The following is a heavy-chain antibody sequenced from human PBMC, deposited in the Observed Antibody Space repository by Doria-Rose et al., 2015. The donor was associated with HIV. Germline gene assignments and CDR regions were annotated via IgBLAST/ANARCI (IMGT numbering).Heavy chain of an antibody. V-gene: IGHV2-26*01. CDR3: ARIKSSRWYHKYYFDF. CDR2: IFSDDDR. Sequence: QVTLEESGPVLVKPTETLTLTCTVSGVSLSSPGMGVSWIRQPPGKALEWLANIFSDDDRSYKTSLKSRLTISRGTSKSQVVLTMTDMDPVDTATYYCARIKSSRWYHKYYFDFWGQGTLVIVSA. CDR1: GVSLSSPGMG. J-gene: IGHJ4*02. D-gene: IGHD6-13*01.